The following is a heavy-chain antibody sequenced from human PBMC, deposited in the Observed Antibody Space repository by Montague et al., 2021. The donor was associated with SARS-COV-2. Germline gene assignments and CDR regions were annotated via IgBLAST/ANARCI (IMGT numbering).Heavy chain of an antibody. J-gene: IGHJ4*02. CDR2: IYDSGST. CDR1: GRSVRSYY. V-gene: IGHV4-59*02. Sequence: SETLSLTCIVSGRSVRSYYWSWIRQPPGKGLEWIGYIYDSGSTNYNPSXXSRVTISVDTSKNQFSLKLSSVTAADTAVYYCAGENTVTTFGGPYYIDSWGQGTLVTVSA. CDR3: AGENTVTTFGGPYYIDS. D-gene: IGHD4-17*01.